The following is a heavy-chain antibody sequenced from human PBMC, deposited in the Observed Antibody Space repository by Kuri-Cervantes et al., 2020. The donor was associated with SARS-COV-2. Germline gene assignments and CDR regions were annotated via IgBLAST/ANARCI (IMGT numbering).Heavy chain of an antibody. CDR2: IYYSGNT. J-gene: IGHJ4*02. D-gene: IGHD5-24*01. Sequence: SETLSLTCTVSGSSIIISSYYWGWVRQPPGKGLEWIGSIYYSGNTYYNPSLKSRVTISVDTSRNQFSLIVTSLTAADMAVYYCARHGWPRHYSDQGTLVTVSS. CDR1: GSSIIISSYY. CDR3: ARHGWPRHY. V-gene: IGHV4-39*01.